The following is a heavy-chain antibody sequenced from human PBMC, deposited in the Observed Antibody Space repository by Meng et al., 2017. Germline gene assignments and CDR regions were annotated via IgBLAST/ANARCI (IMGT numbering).Heavy chain of an antibody. V-gene: IGHV3-11*01. J-gene: IGHJ4*02. CDR3: ARDRGQYCSGGSCYSGKKFDY. CDR1: GFTFSDYY. Sequence: GESLKISCAASGFTFSDYYMSWIRQAPGKGLEWVSYISSSGSTIYYADSVKGRFTISRDNAKNSLYPQMNSLRAEDTAVYYCARDRGQYCSGGSCYSGKKFDYWGQGTLVTVSS. D-gene: IGHD2-15*01. CDR2: ISSSGSTI.